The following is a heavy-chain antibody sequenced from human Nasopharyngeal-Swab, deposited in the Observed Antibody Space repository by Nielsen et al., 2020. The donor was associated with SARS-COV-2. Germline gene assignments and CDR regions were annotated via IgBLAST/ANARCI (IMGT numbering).Heavy chain of an antibody. CDR3: ARGPRPKRHLDY. Sequence: ASVNVSCKTSGYTFPSFDINWVRQATGRGLEWVGWMKLDSGDTHYAQEFQGKVTLTRDTSRSTAYMELSSLRSEDTAVYYCARGPRPKRHLDYWGQGTLVTVSS. D-gene: IGHD1-1*01. CDR2: MKLDSGDT. CDR1: GYTFPSFD. J-gene: IGHJ4*02. V-gene: IGHV1-8*01.